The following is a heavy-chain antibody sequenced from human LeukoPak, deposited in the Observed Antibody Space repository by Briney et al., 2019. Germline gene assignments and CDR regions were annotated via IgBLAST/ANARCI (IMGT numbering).Heavy chain of an antibody. V-gene: IGHV1-18*01. CDR2: ISAYNGNT. CDR3: ARSPYVGDFWSGYWPIPPYYYYYMDV. Sequence: ASVKVSCKASGYTFTSYGISWVRQAPGQGLDWMGWISAYNGNTNYAQKLQGRVTMTTDTSTSTAYMELRSLRSDDTAVYYCARSPYVGDFWSGYWPIPPYYYYYMDVGGKGTTVTVSS. J-gene: IGHJ6*03. D-gene: IGHD3-3*01. CDR1: GYTFTSYG.